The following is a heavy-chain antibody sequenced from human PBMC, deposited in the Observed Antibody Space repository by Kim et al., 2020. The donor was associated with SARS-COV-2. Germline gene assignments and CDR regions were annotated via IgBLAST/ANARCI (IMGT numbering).Heavy chain of an antibody. J-gene: IGHJ6*02. V-gene: IGHV1-69*13. Sequence: SVKVSCKASGGTFSSYAISWVRQAPGQGLEWMGGIIPIFGTANYAQKFQGRVTITADESTSTAYMELSSLRSEDTAVYYCARDRGVGATENNYYYYGMDVWGQGTTVTVSS. CDR3: ARDRGVGATENNYYYYGMDV. CDR2: IIPIFGTA. CDR1: GGTFSSYA. D-gene: IGHD1-26*01.